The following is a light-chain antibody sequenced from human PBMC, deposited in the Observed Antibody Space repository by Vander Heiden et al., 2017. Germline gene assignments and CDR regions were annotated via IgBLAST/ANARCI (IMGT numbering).Light chain of an antibody. CDR2: LGS. CDR1: QSLLHSNGNNS. CDR3: LQARQPPKLT. V-gene: IGKV2-28*01. J-gene: IGKJ4*01. Sequence: DIVMTQSPLSLSVTPGEPASISCRSSQSLLHSNGNNSLDWYLQKPGQPPQLLIYLGSTRASAGADGISSSGSGRDYTLKNSRVEADDVGVYYCLQARQPPKLTFGRGTKVEIK.